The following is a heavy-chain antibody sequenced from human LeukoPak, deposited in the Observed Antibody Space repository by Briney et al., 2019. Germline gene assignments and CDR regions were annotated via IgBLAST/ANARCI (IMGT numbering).Heavy chain of an antibody. D-gene: IGHD6-6*01. J-gene: IGHJ4*02. CDR1: GFTFSRYG. CDR3: VKIRAARLCY. Sequence: GGSLRLSCAASGFTFSRYGMNWVRQAPGKGLEWVSGISDSGATIYYADSVKGRFTISRDNSKNTLYLQMHSLITEDSAIYYCVKIRAARLCYWGQGALVTVSS. CDR2: ISDSGATI. V-gene: IGHV3-23*01.